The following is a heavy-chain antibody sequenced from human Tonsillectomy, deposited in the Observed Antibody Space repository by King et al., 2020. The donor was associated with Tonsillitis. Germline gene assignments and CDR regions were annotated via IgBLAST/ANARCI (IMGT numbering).Heavy chain of an antibody. D-gene: IGHD3-22*01. J-gene: IGHJ4*02. CDR3: ARASSYYYDTSGYYPDFDY. V-gene: IGHV3-7*01. CDR2: IKQDGSEK. Sequence: VQLVESGGGLVQPGGSLRLSCAASGFTFSNDWMSWVRQAPGKGLEWVANIKQDGSEKYYVDSVKGRFTISRDNAKHSLFMQINSLRVEDTAVYYCARASSYYYDTSGYYPDFDYWGQGTLVTVSS. CDR1: GFTFSNDW.